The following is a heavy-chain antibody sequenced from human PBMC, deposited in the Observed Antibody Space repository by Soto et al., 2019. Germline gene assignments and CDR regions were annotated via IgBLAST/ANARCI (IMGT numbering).Heavy chain of an antibody. V-gene: IGHV1-69*12. CDR1: GGTFSSYA. Sequence: QVQLVQSGAEVKKPGSSVKVSCKASGGTFSSYAISWVRQAPGQGLEWMGGIIPIFGTANYAQKFQGRVTITADDSPSPAHMELRSLRSAATAVYYCSRHVPAAGYYSGMDVWGQGPTVTVSS. CDR2: IIPIFGTA. J-gene: IGHJ6*02. D-gene: IGHD2-15*01. CDR3: SRHVPAAGYYSGMDV.